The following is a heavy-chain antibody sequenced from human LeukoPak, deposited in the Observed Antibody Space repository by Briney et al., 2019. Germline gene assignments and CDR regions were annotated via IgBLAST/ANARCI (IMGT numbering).Heavy chain of an antibody. CDR2: INSDGIYT. CDR1: GFTFSNYW. CDR3: ARGRDKTFEY. V-gene: IGHV3-74*01. Sequence: GGSLRLSCAASGFTFSNYWMHWVRQAPGKGLVWVSRINSDGIYTSYADSVKGRFTISRDNAKNTLYLQMNSLRAEDTAVYYCARGRDKTFEYWGQGTLVTVSS. J-gene: IGHJ4*02. D-gene: IGHD2-15*01.